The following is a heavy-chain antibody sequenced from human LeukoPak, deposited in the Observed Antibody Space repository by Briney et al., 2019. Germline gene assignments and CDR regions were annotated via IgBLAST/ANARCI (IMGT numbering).Heavy chain of an antibody. CDR2: FYYSGST. CDR3: ARGLWGSSSSWYAY. D-gene: IGHD6-13*01. V-gene: IGHV4-59*01. CDR1: GGSISTYY. J-gene: IGHJ4*02. Sequence: SETLSLTCSVSGGSISTYYWSWIRQPPGRGLECIGYFYYSGSTNYNPSLKGRVTISVDTSKNQLSLELRSVTAADTAVYYCARGLWGSSSSWYAYWGQGTLVTVSS.